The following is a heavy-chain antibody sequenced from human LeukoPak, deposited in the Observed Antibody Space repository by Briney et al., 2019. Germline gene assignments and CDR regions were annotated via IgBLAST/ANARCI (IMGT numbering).Heavy chain of an antibody. CDR1: GGSFSGYY. Sequence: SETLSLTCAVYGGSFSGYYWSWIRQPPVKGLEWIGEINHSGSTNYNPSLKSRVTISVDTSKNQFSLKLSSVTAADTAVYYCARIMGVVQAANHFDYWGQGTLVTVSS. J-gene: IGHJ4*02. D-gene: IGHD2-2*01. CDR3: ARIMGVVQAANHFDY. V-gene: IGHV4-34*01. CDR2: INHSGST.